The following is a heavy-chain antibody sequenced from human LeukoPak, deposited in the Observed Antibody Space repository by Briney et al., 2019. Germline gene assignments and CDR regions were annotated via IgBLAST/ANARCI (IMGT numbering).Heavy chain of an antibody. V-gene: IGHV4-59*02. CDR2: LSYTGKT. J-gene: IGHJ4*02. Sequence: PSETLSLTCNVSGVSVSTSHWNWIRQRPGKGLEWIGCLSYTGKTDYNPSLKSRVSISLGSSNNHFSLKLTSVTAADTAVYYCARVVGRYCSSTSCYIDYWGQGTLVTVSS. CDR3: ARVVGRYCSSTSCYIDY. CDR1: GVSVSTSH. D-gene: IGHD2-2*02.